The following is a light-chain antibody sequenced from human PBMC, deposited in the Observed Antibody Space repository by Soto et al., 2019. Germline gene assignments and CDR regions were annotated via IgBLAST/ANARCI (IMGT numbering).Light chain of an antibody. CDR1: SSDFGGYNY. CDR2: DVS. J-gene: IGLJ1*01. CDR3: SSYTTSNTRQIV. Sequence: QSALTQPASVSGSPGQSITISCTGTSSDFGGYNYVSWYQHHPVKAPKLMIYDVSNRPSGVSNRFSGSKSGNTASLTISGLQPEDEADYYCSSYTTSNTRQIVFGTGTKLTVL. V-gene: IGLV2-14*03.